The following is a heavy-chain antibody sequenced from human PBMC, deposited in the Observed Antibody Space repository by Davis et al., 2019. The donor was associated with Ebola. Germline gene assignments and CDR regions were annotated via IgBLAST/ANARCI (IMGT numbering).Heavy chain of an antibody. CDR2: VRSHGSDD. J-gene: IGHJ6*02. V-gene: IGHV3-30*02. CDR1: GFTFNIFD. CDR3: AKVEGRSGWPGGYYYYYGMDV. Sequence: GGSLRLSCAASGFTFNIFDMHWVRQAPGRWLEWVPFVRSHGSDDHYADSVKGRFTTSRDNSKNTLYLQMNSLRPEDTAVYYCAKVEGRSGWPGGYYYYYGMDVWGQGTTVTVSS. D-gene: IGHD6-19*01.